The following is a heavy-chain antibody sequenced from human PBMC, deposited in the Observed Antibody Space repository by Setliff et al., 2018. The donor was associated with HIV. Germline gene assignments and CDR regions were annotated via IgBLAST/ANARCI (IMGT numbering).Heavy chain of an antibody. V-gene: IGHV4-39*01. CDR3: ARLGYVSGGFYKTPGPYYFDY. CDR1: GGSMSSSSYY. D-gene: IGHD3-10*01. Sequence: PSETLSLTCTVSGGSMSSSSYYWGWIRQTPDKGLEWIGIIYYSGATYYNPSLTSRVTISVDTSRNQFSLKLRSVTAADTAAYYCARLGYVSGGFYKTPGPYYFDYWGQEALVTVSS. J-gene: IGHJ4*02. CDR2: IYYSGAT.